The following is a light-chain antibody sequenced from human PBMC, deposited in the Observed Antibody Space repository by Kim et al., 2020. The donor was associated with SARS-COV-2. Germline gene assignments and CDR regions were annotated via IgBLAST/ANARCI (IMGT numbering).Light chain of an antibody. CDR1: QSVRSNY. Sequence: EIVLTQSPGTLSLSPGERATLSCRASQSVRSNYLAWYQQRPGQAPRLLIYGASSRATGIPDRFSGSGSGTDFTLTISRLEPDDFAVYYCQQYDTSPPGYTFGQGTKLEI. V-gene: IGKV3-20*01. J-gene: IGKJ2*01. CDR3: QQYDTSPPGYT. CDR2: GAS.